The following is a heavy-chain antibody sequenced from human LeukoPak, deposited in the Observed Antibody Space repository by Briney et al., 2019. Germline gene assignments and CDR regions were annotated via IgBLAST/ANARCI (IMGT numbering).Heavy chain of an antibody. Sequence: GGSLRLSCAASGFIFSSYGLHWVRQAPGKGLEWVAFIRYDGSNKYYADSVKGRFTISRENAKNSLYLQMNSLRAGDTAVYYCARAAYSSTWYSRYFDLWGRGTLVTVSS. CDR2: IRYDGSNK. J-gene: IGHJ2*01. CDR1: GFIFSSYG. D-gene: IGHD6-13*01. V-gene: IGHV3-30*02. CDR3: ARAAYSSTWYSRYFDL.